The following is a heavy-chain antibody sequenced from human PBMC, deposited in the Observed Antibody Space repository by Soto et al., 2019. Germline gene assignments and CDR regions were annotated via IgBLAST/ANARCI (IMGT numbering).Heavy chain of an antibody. J-gene: IGHJ5*02. CDR1: GGSISSSNYY. Sequence: PSETLSLTCTVSGGSISSSNYYWAWIRQPPGKGLEWIGYIYYGGSTYYNPSLKSRVTISVDTSKIQFSLNLSSVTGADTAVYYCARLNYYCDSGTFDPWGQGTLVTVSS. CDR2: IYYGGST. D-gene: IGHD3-22*01. CDR3: ARLNYYCDSGTFDP. V-gene: IGHV4-39*01.